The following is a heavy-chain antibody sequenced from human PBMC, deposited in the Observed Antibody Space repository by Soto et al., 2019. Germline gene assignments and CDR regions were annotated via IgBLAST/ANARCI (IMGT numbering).Heavy chain of an antibody. CDR2: ISGDGDST. D-gene: IGHD6-13*01. CDR3: AKDTLQRTSWYEYFDY. V-gene: IGHV3-23*01. Sequence: EVQLLESGGGLVQPGGSLRLSCAASGFTFSSYAMSWVRQAPGKGLEWVSAISGDGDSTYYADSAKGRFAISRDNSKNTLYLQMNSLRAEDTALYYCAKDTLQRTSWYEYFDYWGQGTLVTVSS. J-gene: IGHJ4*02. CDR1: GFTFSSYA.